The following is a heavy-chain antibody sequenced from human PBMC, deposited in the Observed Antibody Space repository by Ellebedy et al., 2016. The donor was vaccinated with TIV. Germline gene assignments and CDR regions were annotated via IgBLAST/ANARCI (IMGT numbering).Heavy chain of an antibody. D-gene: IGHD2-2*01. CDR3: ARAGGRHSTGSGFY. J-gene: IGHJ4*02. CDR2: IKPDGSEK. Sequence: PGGSLRLSCAASGFTFSRFGMQWVRQAPGKGLEWVANIKPDGSEKDYVDSVKGQFTISRDNAKNSLYLQMSNLRAEDTAVFYCARAGGRHSTGSGFYWGQGTRVTVST. CDR1: GFTFSRFG. V-gene: IGHV3-7*03.